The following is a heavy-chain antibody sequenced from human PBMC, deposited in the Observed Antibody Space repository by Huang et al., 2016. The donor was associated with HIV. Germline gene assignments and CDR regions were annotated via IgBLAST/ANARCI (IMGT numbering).Heavy chain of an antibody. J-gene: IGHJ4*02. V-gene: IGHV4-34*01. CDR1: GGSFSGYY. D-gene: IGHD3-10*01. CDR2: ITHSGST. CDR3: ARASHYGSGSYYY. Sequence: QVQLHQWGAGLLKPSETLSLTCAVYGGSFSGYYWSWIRQPPGKGLGWIGEITHSGSTNYNPSLKSRGTISEETSKNQFSLKLSSVTAADTAVYYCARASHYGSGSYYYWGQGTLVTVSS.